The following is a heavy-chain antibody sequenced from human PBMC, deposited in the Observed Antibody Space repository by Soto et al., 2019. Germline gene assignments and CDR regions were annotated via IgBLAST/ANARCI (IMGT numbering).Heavy chain of an antibody. V-gene: IGHV3-23*01. D-gene: IGHD3-3*01. CDR2: ISGSGGST. CDR3: AREKVDYDFWSGYSERGGPNYGMDV. J-gene: IGHJ6*02. CDR1: GFTFSSYA. Sequence: GGSLRLSCAASGFTFSSYAMSWVRQAPGKGLEWVSAISGSGGSTYYADSVKGRFTISRDNSKNTLYLQMNSLRAEDTAVYYCAREKVDYDFWSGYSERGGPNYGMDVWGQGTTVTVSS.